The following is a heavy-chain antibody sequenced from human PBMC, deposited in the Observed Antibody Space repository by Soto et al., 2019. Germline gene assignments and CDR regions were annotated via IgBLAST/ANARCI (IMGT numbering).Heavy chain of an antibody. J-gene: IGHJ4*02. Sequence: ASVKVSCKASGYTFTSYYMHWVRQAPGQGLEWMGIINPSGGSTSYAQKFQGRVTMTRDTSTSTVYMELSSLRSEDTAVYYCAREDLATRSEYYFDYWGQGTLVTVSS. CDR1: GYTFTSYY. CDR2: INPSGGST. V-gene: IGHV1-46*01. CDR3: AREDLATRSEYYFDY.